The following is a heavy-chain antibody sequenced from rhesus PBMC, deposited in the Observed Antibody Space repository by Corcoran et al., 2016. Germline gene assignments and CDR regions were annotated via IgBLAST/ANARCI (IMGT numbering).Heavy chain of an antibody. CDR2: INGNRGRT. D-gene: IGHD3-22*01. V-gene: IGHV4-80*01. Sequence: QVQLQESGPGLVKPSETLSLTCAVSGGSFSSYWWSWIRQPPGKGLEWIGEINGNRGRTNYNPSLQSRVTILKDASKNQFSLKLSAATAADTAVYYCAGPLSTYGLDSWGQGVVVTVSS. CDR3: AGPLSTYGLDS. CDR1: GGSFSSYW. J-gene: IGHJ6*01.